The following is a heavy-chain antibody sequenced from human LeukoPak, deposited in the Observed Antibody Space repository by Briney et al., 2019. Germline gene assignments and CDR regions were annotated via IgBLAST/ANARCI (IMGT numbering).Heavy chain of an antibody. V-gene: IGHV4-59*01. CDR3: ARATMVRGVNKNYYYYGMDV. D-gene: IGHD3-10*01. CDR2: IYYSGST. CDR1: GGSISSYY. Sequence: PSETLSLTCTVSGGSISSYYWSWIRQPPGKGLEWIGYIYYSGSTNYNPSLKSRVTISVDPSKNQFPLKLSSVTAADTAVYYCARATMVRGVNKNYYYYGMDVWGQGTTVTVSS. J-gene: IGHJ6*02.